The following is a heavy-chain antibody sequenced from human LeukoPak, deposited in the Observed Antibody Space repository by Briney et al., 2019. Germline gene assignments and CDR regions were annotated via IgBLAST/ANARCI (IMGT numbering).Heavy chain of an antibody. J-gene: IGHJ5*02. V-gene: IGHV1-2*06. CDR2: INPNSGGT. CDR1: GYTFTRYY. Sequence: ASVKVSCKASGYTFTRYYIFWVRQAPGQGLKWMGQINPNSGGTQYAQEFQGRVTMTRDTSISTAYMELSRLRSDDTAVYYCARRYCSGGGCYSVENWFDPWGQGTLVTVSS. CDR3: ARRYCSGGGCYSVENWFDP. D-gene: IGHD2-15*01.